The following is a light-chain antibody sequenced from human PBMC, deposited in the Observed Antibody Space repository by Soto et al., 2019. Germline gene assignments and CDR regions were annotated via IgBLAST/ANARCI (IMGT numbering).Light chain of an antibody. Sequence: ETVMTQSPATLSVSPGERATLSCRASQTVGSNLAWYQQTPGRAPRLLIYGASTRATSIPARFSGGGSGTEFTLTISSLQSEDFAVYYCQQYNDWPRTFGQGTKVEI. CDR3: QQYNDWPRT. CDR1: QTVGSN. CDR2: GAS. V-gene: IGKV3-15*01. J-gene: IGKJ1*01.